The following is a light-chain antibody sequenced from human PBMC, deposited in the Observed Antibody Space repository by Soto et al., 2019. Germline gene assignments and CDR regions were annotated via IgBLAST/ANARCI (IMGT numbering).Light chain of an antibody. J-gene: IGKJ4*01. V-gene: IGKV1D-16*01. CDR1: QGISSW. CDR2: AAS. CDR3: QQYLTYPLS. Sequence: DIQRTQSPSSLSASVGDRVSITCRASQGISSWVAWYQQRPGKGPKSLIFAASSLQSGVSSRFSASGSGTDFTLTINNLQPEDSATYYCQQYLTYPLSFGGGTKVEIK.